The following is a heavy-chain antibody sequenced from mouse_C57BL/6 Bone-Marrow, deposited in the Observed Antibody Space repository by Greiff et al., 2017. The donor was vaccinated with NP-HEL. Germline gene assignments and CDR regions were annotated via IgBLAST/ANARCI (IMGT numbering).Heavy chain of an antibody. CDR2: IHPNSGST. Sequence: VQLQQPGAELVKPGASVKLSCTASGYTFTSYWMHWVKQRPGQGLEWIGMIHPNSGSTNYNEKFKSKATLTVDKSSSTAYMQLSSLTSEDSAVYYCARLKLQYFDVWGTGTTVTVSS. J-gene: IGHJ1*03. D-gene: IGHD1-1*01. CDR1: GYTFTSYW. CDR3: ARLKLQYFDV. V-gene: IGHV1-64*01.